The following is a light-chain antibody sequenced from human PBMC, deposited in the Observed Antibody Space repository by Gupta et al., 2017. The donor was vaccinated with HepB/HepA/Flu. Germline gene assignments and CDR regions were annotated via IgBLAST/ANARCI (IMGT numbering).Light chain of an antibody. J-gene: IGKJ2*02. CDR3: QQYYTTPCT. CDR2: WAS. Sequence: DIVMTQSPNALAVSLGAWATINCKSSQSVLYSSNNKNYLAWYQQKPGQPPKLLINWASTRKSGVPDRFSGSGSGTDFTLTISSLQAEDVAVYYCQQYYTTPCTFGQGTKLEIK. CDR1: QSVLYSSNNKNY. V-gene: IGKV4-1*01.